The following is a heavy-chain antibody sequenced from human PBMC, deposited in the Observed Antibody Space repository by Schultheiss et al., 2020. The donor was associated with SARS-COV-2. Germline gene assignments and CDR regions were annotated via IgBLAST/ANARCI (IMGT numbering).Heavy chain of an antibody. CDR1: GGSISSSSYY. Sequence: SETLSLTCTVSGGSISSSSYYWGWIRQPPGKGLEWIGSIYYSGSTYYNPSLKSRVTISVDTSKNQFSLKLSSVTAADTAVYYCARVQLAADPRDNWFDPWGQGTLVTVSS. V-gene: IGHV4-39*07. D-gene: IGHD6-13*01. CDR3: ARVQLAADPRDNWFDP. J-gene: IGHJ5*02. CDR2: IYYSGST.